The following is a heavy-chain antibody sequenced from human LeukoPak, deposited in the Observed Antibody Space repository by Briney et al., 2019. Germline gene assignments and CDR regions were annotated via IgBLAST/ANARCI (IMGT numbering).Heavy chain of an antibody. CDR1: GAFISGSRYY. Sequence: PSETLSLTCTVSGAFISGSRYYWGWIRQPPGKGLEWIGYVYYRGRSNYNPSLKSRVTISLYTSKNQFSLELSSVTAADTAVYYCARDVDTAMVTGGFDLWGRGTLVTVSS. J-gene: IGHJ2*01. CDR2: VYYRGRS. V-gene: IGHV4-61*01. D-gene: IGHD5-18*01. CDR3: ARDVDTAMVTGGFDL.